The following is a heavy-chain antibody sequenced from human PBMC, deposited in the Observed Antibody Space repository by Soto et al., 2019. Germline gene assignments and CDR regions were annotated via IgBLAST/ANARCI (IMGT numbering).Heavy chain of an antibody. CDR1: GFAFSDAS. CDR2: IKTKSSGGTT. J-gene: IGHJ4*02. V-gene: IGHV3-15*01. CDR3: TPLASGHYGYDF. Sequence: DVQLVESGGDLVEPGGSLRLSCAASGFAFSDASMSWVRQAPGKGLVWVGRIKTKSSGGTTDYAAPVKGRFTISRDDSKNTVYLQMDSLKAEDTAVYSCTPLASGHYGYDFWGQGTLVTVSS. D-gene: IGHD3-3*01.